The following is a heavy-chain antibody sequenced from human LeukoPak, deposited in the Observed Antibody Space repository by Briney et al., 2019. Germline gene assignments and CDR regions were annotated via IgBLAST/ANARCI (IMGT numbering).Heavy chain of an antibody. CDR3: ATGLTTRVDY. CDR2: ISGSGDNT. V-gene: IGHV3-23*01. Sequence: GGSLRLSCAASGFTFSSYAMSWVREAPGKGLEGVSAISGSGDNTYYADSVKGRFTISRDNSKNTLYLQMNSLRAEDTAVYYCATGLTTRVDYWGQGTLVTVSS. D-gene: IGHD3/OR15-3a*01. J-gene: IGHJ4*02. CDR1: GFTFSSYA.